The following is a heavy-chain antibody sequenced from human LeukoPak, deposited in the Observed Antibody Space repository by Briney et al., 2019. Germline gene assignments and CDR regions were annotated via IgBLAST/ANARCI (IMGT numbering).Heavy chain of an antibody. Sequence: GASVKVSCKASGYTFTGYYMHWVRQAPGQGLEWMGSINPNSGGTNYAQKFQGRVTMTRDTSISTAYMELSSLRSEDTAVYYCAGPGTKLWGTYYYYMDVWGKGTTVTISS. D-gene: IGHD1/OR15-1a*01. V-gene: IGHV1-2*02. CDR1: GYTFTGYY. CDR2: INPNSGGT. J-gene: IGHJ6*03. CDR3: AGPGTKLWGTYYYYMDV.